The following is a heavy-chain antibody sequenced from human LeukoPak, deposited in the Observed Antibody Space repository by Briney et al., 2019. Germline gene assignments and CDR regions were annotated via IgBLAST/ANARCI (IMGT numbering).Heavy chain of an antibody. CDR3: AREGAAGTVVTPGYYGMGV. CDR1: GGSISSSSYY. CDR2: IYYSGST. J-gene: IGHJ6*02. V-gene: IGHV4-61*01. Sequence: PSETLSLTCTVSGGSISSSSYYWSWIRQPPGKGLEWIGYIYYSGSTNYNPSLKSRVTISVDTSKNQFSLKLSSVTAADTAVYYCAREGAAGTVVTPGYYGMGVWGQGTTVTVSS. D-gene: IGHD6-13*01.